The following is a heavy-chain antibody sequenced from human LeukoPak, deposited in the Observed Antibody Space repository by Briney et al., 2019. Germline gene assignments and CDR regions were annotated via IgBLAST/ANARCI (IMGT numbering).Heavy chain of an antibody. CDR2: IRYDGSNK. D-gene: IGHD2-15*01. V-gene: IGHV3-30*02. Sequence: GGSLRLSCAASGFTFSNYAIHWVRQAPGKGLEWVAFIRYDGSNKYYVDSVKGRFTISRDNSKNTLYLQMNSLRAEDTAVYYCAKGVGYCSGGSCQQFDYWGQGTLVTVSS. J-gene: IGHJ4*02. CDR3: AKGVGYCSGGSCQQFDY. CDR1: GFTFSNYA.